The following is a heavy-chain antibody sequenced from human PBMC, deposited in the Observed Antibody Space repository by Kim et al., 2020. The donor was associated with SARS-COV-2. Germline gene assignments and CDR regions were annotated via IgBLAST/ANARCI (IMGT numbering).Heavy chain of an antibody. Sequence: SETLSLTFTVSGGSISRYYWSWIRQPPGKGLEWIGYIYYSGSTNYNPSLKSRVTISVDTSKNQCSLKLSSVTAADTAVYYCAREWPAAAGLDYYYGMDVWGQGTTVTVSS. CDR1: GGSISRYY. V-gene: IGHV4-59*01. CDR3: AREWPAAAGLDYYYGMDV. CDR2: IYYSGST. J-gene: IGHJ6*02. D-gene: IGHD6-13*01.